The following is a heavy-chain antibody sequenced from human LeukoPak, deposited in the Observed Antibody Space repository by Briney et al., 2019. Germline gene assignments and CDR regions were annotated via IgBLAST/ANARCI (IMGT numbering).Heavy chain of an antibody. J-gene: IGHJ4*02. Sequence: PSETLSLTCTVSGGSISSSSYYWSWIRQPAGKGLEWIGRIHTSGSTNYSPSLKSRATMSVDTSKNQFSLKLSSVTAADTAVYYCARDRYYYDSSARYFDYWGQGTLVTVSS. CDR2: IHTSGST. CDR1: GGSISSSSYY. V-gene: IGHV4-61*02. D-gene: IGHD3-22*01. CDR3: ARDRYYYDSSARYFDY.